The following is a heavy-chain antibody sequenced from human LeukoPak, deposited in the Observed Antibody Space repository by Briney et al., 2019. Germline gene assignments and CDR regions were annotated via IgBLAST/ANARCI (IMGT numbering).Heavy chain of an antibody. J-gene: IGHJ4*02. CDR3: ARQLRDYDYVWGSYRYRFDY. V-gene: IGHV4-39*01. D-gene: IGHD3-16*02. Sequence: SETLSLTCAVYGGSFSGYYWGWIRQPPGKGLEWIGSIYYSGSTYYNPSLKSRVTISVDTSKNQFSLKLSSVTAADTAVYYCARQLRDYDYVWGSYRYRFDYWGQGTLVTVSS. CDR1: GGSFSGYY. CDR2: IYYSGST.